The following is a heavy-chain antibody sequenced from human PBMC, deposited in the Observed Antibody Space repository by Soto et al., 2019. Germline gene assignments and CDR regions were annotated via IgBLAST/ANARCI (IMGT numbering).Heavy chain of an antibody. J-gene: IGHJ6*02. D-gene: IGHD6-19*01. CDR2: TYYRSKWYN. Sequence: SQTLSLTCSISGDSVSSNRAAWNWIRQSPSRGLEWLGRTYYRSKWYNDYAVSEKSRITINPDTSKNQFSLKMNSVTPEDTAAYYCARDRRQWMVSAYYYYNGRDVWGQGTTVTVSS. V-gene: IGHV6-1*01. CDR3: ARDRRQWMVSAYYYYNGRDV. CDR1: GDSVSSNRAA.